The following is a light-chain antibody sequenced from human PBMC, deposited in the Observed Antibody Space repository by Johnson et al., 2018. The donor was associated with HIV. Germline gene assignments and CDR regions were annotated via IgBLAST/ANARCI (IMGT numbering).Light chain of an antibody. V-gene: IGLV1-51*02. Sequence: QSVLTQPPSVSAAPGQKVTIFCSGSSSNIGNNYVSWYQQLPGTAPKLLIYENNKRPSGIPDRFSGSKSGTSATLGITGLQAGDEADYYCGKWHSARSGGGVFVPGTRVTGL. CDR3: GKWHSARSGGGV. CDR1: SSNIGNNY. CDR2: ENN. J-gene: IGLJ1*01.